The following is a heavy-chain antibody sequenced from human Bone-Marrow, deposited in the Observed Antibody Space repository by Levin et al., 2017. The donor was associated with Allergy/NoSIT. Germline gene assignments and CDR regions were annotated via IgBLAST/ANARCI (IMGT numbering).Heavy chain of an antibody. D-gene: IGHD1-20*01. V-gene: IGHV4-61*01. CDR3: ATRYNWALGDYYYYMDV. J-gene: IGHJ6*03. CDR2: IYNNGNT. CDR1: GASVNSGTYY. Sequence: PSETLSLTCTVSGASVNSGTYYWSWLRQPPGKGLEWIGYIYNNGNTKYNPSLKSRVTMSVDTSKNQFSLKVTSVAAADTAVYYCATRYNWALGDYYYYMDVWGKGTTVTVSS.